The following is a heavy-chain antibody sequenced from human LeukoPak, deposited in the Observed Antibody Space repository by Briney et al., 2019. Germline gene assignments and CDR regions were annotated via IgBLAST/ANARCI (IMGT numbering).Heavy chain of an antibody. J-gene: IGHJ3*02. V-gene: IGHV5-51*01. CDR3: ARKMTRDGFDI. D-gene: IGHD5-24*01. CDR1: GCTFTTYW. Sequence: GESLKSSCKGSGCTFTTYWIGWVRQMPGEGLEWMGIIYPGDSDIRYSPSFRGQVTISADKSSSTAYLQWSSLKASDTAIYYCARKMTRDGFDIWGQGTMVAVSS. CDR2: IYPGDSDI.